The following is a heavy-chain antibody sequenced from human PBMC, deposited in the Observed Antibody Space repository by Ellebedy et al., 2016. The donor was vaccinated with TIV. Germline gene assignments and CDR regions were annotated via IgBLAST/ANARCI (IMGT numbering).Heavy chain of an antibody. J-gene: IGHJ6*02. CDR3: ARDGAYGDYAPGQYGMDV. CDR2: INQDGSEE. D-gene: IGHD4-17*01. Sequence: GESLKISCVASGFSFRSYWMTWVRQAPGKGLEWVANINQDGSEEYYVDSVKGRFTISRDNAQNSLYLQMNSLRVEDTAVYYCARDGAYGDYAPGQYGMDVWGQGTTVTVS. CDR1: GFSFRSYW. V-gene: IGHV3-7*03.